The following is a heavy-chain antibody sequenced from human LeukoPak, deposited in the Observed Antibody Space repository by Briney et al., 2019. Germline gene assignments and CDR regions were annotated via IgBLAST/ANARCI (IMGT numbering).Heavy chain of an antibody. CDR2: ISSSGSTI. V-gene: IGHV3-48*04. CDR1: GFTFSSYS. D-gene: IGHD3-10*02. Sequence: GGSLRLSCAASGFTFSSYSMHWVRQAPGKGLEWVSSISSSGSTIYYADSVKGRFTISRDNAKNSLYLQMNSLRAEDTAVYYCAELGITMIGGVWGKGTTVTISS. J-gene: IGHJ6*04. CDR3: AELGITMIGGV.